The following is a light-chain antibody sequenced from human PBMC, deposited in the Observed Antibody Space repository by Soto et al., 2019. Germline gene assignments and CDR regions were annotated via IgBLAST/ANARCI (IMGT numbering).Light chain of an antibody. V-gene: IGKV3-15*01. CDR1: QSVGSN. Sequence: ERVMTQSPATLSVSPGERATLSCRASQSVGSNLVWYQQKPGQAPRLLIFGASSRATGVPARFSGSGSGTEFTLTINSLQSEDFAVYFCQQYDNLPLTFGPGTKVDIK. CDR2: GAS. CDR3: QQYDNLPLT. J-gene: IGKJ3*01.